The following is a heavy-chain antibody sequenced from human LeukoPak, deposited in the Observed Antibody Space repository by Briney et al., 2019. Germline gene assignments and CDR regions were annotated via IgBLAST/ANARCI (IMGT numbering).Heavy chain of an antibody. CDR1: GGTFSSYA. Sequence: SVKVSCKASGGTFSSYAISWVRQAPGQGLEWMGGIIPIFGTANYAQKFQGRVTITADESTSTAYMEPRSLRSEDTAVYYCARDRAQAFDIWGQGTMVTVPS. J-gene: IGHJ3*02. V-gene: IGHV1-69*13. CDR2: IIPIFGTA. CDR3: ARDRAQAFDI. D-gene: IGHD3-10*01.